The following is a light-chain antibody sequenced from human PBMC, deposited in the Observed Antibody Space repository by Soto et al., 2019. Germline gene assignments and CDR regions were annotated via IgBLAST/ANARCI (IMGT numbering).Light chain of an antibody. Sequence: QSALTQPASVSGSPGQSITISCTGTSSDVGGYNYVSWYQQHPGKAPKLMIYDVSNRPSGVSNRFSGSKSGNTASLTISGLQAEDEADYYCSSYTISSTPYGFGTGTKVTVL. J-gene: IGLJ1*01. CDR2: DVS. CDR3: SSYTISSTPYG. CDR1: SSDVGGYNY. V-gene: IGLV2-14*01.